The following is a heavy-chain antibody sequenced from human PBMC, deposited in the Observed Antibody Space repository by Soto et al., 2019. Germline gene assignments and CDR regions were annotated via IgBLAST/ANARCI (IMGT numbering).Heavy chain of an antibody. V-gene: IGHV4-59*01. CDR2: IYYSGTT. D-gene: IGHD2-8*02. Sequence: QVQLRESGPGLVKPSETLSLTCTVSGGSISGYYWSWIRQPPGKGLEWIGYIYYSGTTNYDPSLKSRVTMSVDTSKNQFSLKPSSVTAADTAVYYCARLTGGAYLSFYYYIGVWGKGTTVTVSS. CDR3: ARLTGGAYLSFYYYIGV. CDR1: GGSISGYY. J-gene: IGHJ6*03.